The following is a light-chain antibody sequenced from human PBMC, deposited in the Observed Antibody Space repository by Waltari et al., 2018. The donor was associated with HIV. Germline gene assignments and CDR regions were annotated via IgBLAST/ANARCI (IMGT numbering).Light chain of an antibody. V-gene: IGLV2-23*02. J-gene: IGLJ3*02. CDR2: EVN. Sequence: QSALTQPASVSGSPGQSITISSTGTSSHIVSYNLVSWYQQHPGKAPKLMVYEVNKRPSGISNRFSGSKSGNTASLTISGLQAEDEADYYCCSFARSSTWVFGGGTKLSVL. CDR3: CSFARSSTWV. CDR1: SSHIVSYNL.